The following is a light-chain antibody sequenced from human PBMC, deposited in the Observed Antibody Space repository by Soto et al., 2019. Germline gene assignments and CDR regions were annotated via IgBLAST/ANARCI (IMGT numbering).Light chain of an antibody. V-gene: IGKV3-11*01. Sequence: EIVLTQSPATLSLSPGERATLSCRASQSVSSYLAWYQQKPSKAPRLLIYDAPNRATGIPARFSGSWSGIDFTLTISSLEPEDFAVYYCQQRSNWPTFGQGTKV. CDR3: QQRSNWPT. CDR2: DAP. CDR1: QSVSSY. J-gene: IGKJ1*01.